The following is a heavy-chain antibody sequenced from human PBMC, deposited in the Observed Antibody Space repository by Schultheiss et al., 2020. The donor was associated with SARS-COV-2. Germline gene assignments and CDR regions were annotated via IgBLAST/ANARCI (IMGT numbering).Heavy chain of an antibody. CDR2: ISSSSSYI. Sequence: GGSLRLSCAASGFTFSSYSMNWVRQAPGKGLEWVSSISSSSSYIYYADSVKGRFTISRDNAKNSLYLQMNSLRAEDTAVYYCAREIGSYGAFDIWGQGTMVTVSS. CDR3: AREIGSYGAFDI. D-gene: IGHD1-26*01. J-gene: IGHJ3*02. CDR1: GFTFSSYS. V-gene: IGHV3-21*01.